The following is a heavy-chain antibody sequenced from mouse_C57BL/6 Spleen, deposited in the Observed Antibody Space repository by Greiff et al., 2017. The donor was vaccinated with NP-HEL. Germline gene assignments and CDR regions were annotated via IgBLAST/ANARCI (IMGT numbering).Heavy chain of an antibody. CDR3: ARHDGYGYAMDY. CDR1: GFTFSDYG. CDR2: ISNLAYSI. V-gene: IGHV5-15*01. J-gene: IGHJ4*01. D-gene: IGHD2-3*01. Sequence: EVKLMESGGGLVQPGGSLKLSCAASGFTFSDYGMAWVRQAPRKGPEWVAFISNLAYSIYYADTVTGRFTISRENAKNTLYLEMSSLRSEDTAMYYCARHDGYGYAMDYWGQGTSVTVSS.